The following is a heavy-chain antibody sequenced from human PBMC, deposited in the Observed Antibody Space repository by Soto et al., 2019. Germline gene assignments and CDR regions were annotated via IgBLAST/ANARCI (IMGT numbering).Heavy chain of an antibody. J-gene: IGHJ1*01. CDR1: GFTFSSYG. CDR2: ISYDGSNK. V-gene: IGHV3-30*03. D-gene: IGHD6-13*01. CDR3: AVPPYSSSWYGFFQH. Sequence: QVQLVESGGGVVQPGRSLRLSCAASGFTFSSYGMQWVRQAPDKGLEWVAVISYDGSNKYYTDSVKGRFTISRDNSKNTVYLQRNRLRAEDTAVYYCAVPPYSSSWYGFFQHWCQGTLVTVSS.